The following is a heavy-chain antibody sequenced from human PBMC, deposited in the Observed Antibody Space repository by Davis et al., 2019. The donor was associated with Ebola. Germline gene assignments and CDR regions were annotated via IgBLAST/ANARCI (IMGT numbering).Heavy chain of an antibody. J-gene: IGHJ6*02. CDR3: ARVPIRVDTAMVTKVDYYYGMDV. CDR2: IYHSGST. D-gene: IGHD5-18*01. V-gene: IGHV4-4*02. CDR1: GGSISSSNW. Sequence: PSETLSLTCAVSGGSISSSNWWSWVRQPPGKGLEWIGEIYHSGSTNYNPSLKSRVTISVDKSKNQFSLKLSSVTAADTAVYYCARVPIRVDTAMVTKVDYYYGMDVWGQGTTVTVSS.